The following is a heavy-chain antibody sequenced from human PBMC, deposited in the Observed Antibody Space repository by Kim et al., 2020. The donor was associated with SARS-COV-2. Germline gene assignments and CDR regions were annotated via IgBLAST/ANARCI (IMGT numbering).Heavy chain of an antibody. V-gene: IGHV5-51*01. J-gene: IGHJ6*02. Sequence: GESLKISCKGSGYSFTRYWIGWVRQMPGKGLEWMGIIYPGDSDTRYSPSFQGQVTISADKSISTAYLQWSSLKASDTAMYYCARNRHSGGGTGMALPDYYYYGMDVWGQGTTVTVSS. D-gene: IGHD5-18*01. CDR3: ARNRHSGGGTGMALPDYYYYGMDV. CDR1: GYSFTRYW. CDR2: IYPGDSDT.